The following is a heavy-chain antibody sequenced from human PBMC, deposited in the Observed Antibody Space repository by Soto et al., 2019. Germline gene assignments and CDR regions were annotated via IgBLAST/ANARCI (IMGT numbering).Heavy chain of an antibody. D-gene: IGHD2-15*01. V-gene: IGHV3-23*01. CDR2: IGTSDNI. Sequence: PGGSLRLSCAASGFTFSSYAMSWVRQAPGKGLEWVSTIGTSDNIYYADSVKGRFTISRDNSKNTMYLQMNSLRAEDTAIYYCAKREGVVVIAATRAFDIWGQGILVTVS. CDR1: GFTFSSYA. CDR3: AKREGVVVIAATRAFDI. J-gene: IGHJ3*02.